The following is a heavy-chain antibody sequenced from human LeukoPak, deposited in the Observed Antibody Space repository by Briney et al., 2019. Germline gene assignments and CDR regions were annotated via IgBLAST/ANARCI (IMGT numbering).Heavy chain of an antibody. D-gene: IGHD2-2*01. Sequence: PSETLSLTCTVSGGSISSYYWSWIRQPPGKGLEWIGYIYYGGSTNYNPSLKSRVTISVDTSKNQFSLKLSSVTAAGTAVYYCARATQYQLVNWFDPWGQGTLVTVSS. CDR2: IYYGGST. V-gene: IGHV4-59*01. CDR1: GGSISSYY. CDR3: ARATQYQLVNWFDP. J-gene: IGHJ5*02.